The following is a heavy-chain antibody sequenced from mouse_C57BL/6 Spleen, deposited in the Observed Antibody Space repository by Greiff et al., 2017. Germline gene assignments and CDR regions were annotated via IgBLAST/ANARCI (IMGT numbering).Heavy chain of an antibody. CDR2: INYDGSST. CDR1: GFTFSDYY. CDR3: ARDRGLPLYYAMDY. D-gene: IGHD2-2*01. V-gene: IGHV5-16*01. J-gene: IGHJ4*01. Sequence: EVMLVESEGGLVQPGSSMKLSCTASGFTFSDYYMAWVRQVPEKGLEWVANINYDGSSTYYLDSLKSRFIISRDNAKNIQYLQMSSLKSEDTATYYCARDRGLPLYYAMDYWGQGTSVTVSS.